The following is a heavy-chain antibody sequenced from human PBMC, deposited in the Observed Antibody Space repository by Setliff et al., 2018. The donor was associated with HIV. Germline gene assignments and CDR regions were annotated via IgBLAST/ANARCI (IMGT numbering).Heavy chain of an antibody. CDR2: IIPILGIA. Sequence: SVKVSCKASGGTFSNYAIGWVRQAPGQGLEWMGGIIPILGIANYTQKFQGRVTITADKSTSTAYMELSRLRSDDTAVYYCARGDAHYNFWSGYLGRTFDYGMDVWGQGTTVTVSS. V-gene: IGHV1-69*10. J-gene: IGHJ6*02. CDR3: ARGDAHYNFWSGYLGRTFDYGMDV. CDR1: GGTFSNYA. D-gene: IGHD3-3*01.